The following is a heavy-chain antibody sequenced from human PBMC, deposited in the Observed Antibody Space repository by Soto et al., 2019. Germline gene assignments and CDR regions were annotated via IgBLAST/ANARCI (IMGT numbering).Heavy chain of an antibody. J-gene: IGHJ4*02. CDR1: GFTFSSYA. D-gene: IGHD2-15*01. CDR2: ISCDGSNK. CDR3: ARDRDIVVVVAATGLFDY. Sequence: PGGSLRLSCAASGFTFSSYAMHWVRQAPGKGLEWVAVISCDGSNKYYADSVEGRFTISRDNSKNTLYLQMNSLRAEDTAVYYCARDRDIVVVVAATGLFDYWGQGTLVTVSS. V-gene: IGHV3-30-3*01.